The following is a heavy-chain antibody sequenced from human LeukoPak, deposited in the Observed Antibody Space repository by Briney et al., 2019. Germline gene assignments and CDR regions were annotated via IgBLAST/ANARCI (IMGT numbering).Heavy chain of an antibody. CDR3: ARLAETEVAGTDY. D-gene: IGHD6-19*01. Sequence: GESLKISCKGSGYSFTNYWIGWVRQMPGKGLEWMGIIYPGYSNIRCSPSFQGQVAISVDRSISTAYLQWSSLKASDTAMYYCARLAETEVAGTDYWGQGTLVTVSS. CDR1: GYSFTNYW. CDR2: IYPGYSNI. V-gene: IGHV5-51*01. J-gene: IGHJ4*02.